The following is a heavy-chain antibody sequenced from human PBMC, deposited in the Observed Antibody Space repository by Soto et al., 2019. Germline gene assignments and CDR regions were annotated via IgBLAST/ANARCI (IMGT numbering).Heavy chain of an antibody. CDR1: CYTFTGYG. D-gene: IGHD1-26*01. CDR3: ARWLWDLTVEPAAYFDY. Sequence: ASVKVSCKARCYTFTGYGISLLRHSHGQWLECMGGIIPIFGTANYAQKFQGRVTITADESTSTAYMELSSLRSEDTAVYYCARWLWDLTVEPAAYFDYWGQGTLVTVSS. J-gene: IGHJ4*02. CDR2: IIPIFGTA. V-gene: IGHV1-69*13.